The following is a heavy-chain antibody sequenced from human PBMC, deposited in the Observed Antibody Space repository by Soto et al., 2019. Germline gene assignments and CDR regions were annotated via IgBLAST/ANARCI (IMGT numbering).Heavy chain of an antibody. D-gene: IGHD6-19*01. J-gene: IGHJ5*02. CDR3: ARGGSSGWCEGDWFDP. Sequence: ASVKVSCKASGGTFSSYAISWVRQAPGQGLEWMGGIIPIFGTANYAQKFQGRVTITADESTSTAYMELSSLRSEDTAVYYCARGGSSGWCEGDWFDPWGQGTLVTVSS. CDR2: IIPIFGTA. CDR1: GGTFSSYA. V-gene: IGHV1-69*13.